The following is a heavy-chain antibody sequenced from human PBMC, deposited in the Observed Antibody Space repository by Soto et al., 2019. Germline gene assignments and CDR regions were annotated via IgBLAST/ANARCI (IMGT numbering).Heavy chain of an antibody. J-gene: IGHJ6*02. D-gene: IGHD3-9*01. CDR2: IYYSGST. V-gene: IGHV4-59*01. CDR1: GGSISSYY. Sequence: SETLSLTCTVSGGSISSYYWSWIRQPPGKGLEWIGYIYYSGSTNYNPSLKSRVTISVDTSKNQFSLKLSSVTAADTAVYYCARDLLYYDILTGYSYDYYYGMDVWGQGTTVTVSS. CDR3: ARDLLYYDILTGYSYDYYYGMDV.